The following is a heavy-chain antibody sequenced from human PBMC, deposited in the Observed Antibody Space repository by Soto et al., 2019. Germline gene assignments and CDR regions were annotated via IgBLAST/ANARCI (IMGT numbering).Heavy chain of an antibody. Sequence: SETLSLTWAVSGGSISSGGYSWSRIRQPPGKGLEWIGYIYHSGSTYYNPSLKSRVTISVDTSKNQFSLKLSSVSAADTAIYYCARGASNWQYFDYWGQGALVTVSS. V-gene: IGHV4-30-2*01. D-gene: IGHD4-4*01. CDR1: GGSISSGGYS. CDR2: IYHSGST. CDR3: ARGASNWQYFDY. J-gene: IGHJ4*02.